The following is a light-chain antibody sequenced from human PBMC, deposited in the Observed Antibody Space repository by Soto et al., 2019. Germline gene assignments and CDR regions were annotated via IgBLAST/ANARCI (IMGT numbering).Light chain of an antibody. CDR2: DVS. CDR3: NSYTTSNTRQIV. CDR1: SSDVGGYNY. J-gene: IGLJ1*01. V-gene: IGLV2-14*01. Sequence: QSGLTQPASVSGSPGQSITISCTGTSSDVGGYNYVSWYQQHPGKAPKFMIYDVSNRPSGVSTRFSGSKSGNTASLTISGLQAEDEADYYCNSYTTSNTRQIVFGTGTKVT.